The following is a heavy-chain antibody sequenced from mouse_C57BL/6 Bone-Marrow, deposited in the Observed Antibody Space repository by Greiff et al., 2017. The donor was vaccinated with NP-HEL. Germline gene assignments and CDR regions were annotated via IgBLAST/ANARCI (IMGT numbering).Heavy chain of an antibody. CDR2: ISNGGGST. CDR3: ARRDWDDYAMDY. CDR1: GFTFSDYY. J-gene: IGHJ4*01. V-gene: IGHV5-12*01. Sequence: EVMLVESGGGLVQPGGSLKLSCAASGFTFSDYYMYWVRQTPEKRLEWVAYISNGGGSTYYPDTVKGRFTISRDNAKNTLYLQMSRLKSEDTAMYYCARRDWDDYAMDYWGQGTSVTVSS. D-gene: IGHD4-1*01.